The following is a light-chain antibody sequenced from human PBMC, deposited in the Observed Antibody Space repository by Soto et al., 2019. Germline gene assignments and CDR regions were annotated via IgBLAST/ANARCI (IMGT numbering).Light chain of an antibody. Sequence: QSAPTQPASVSGSPGQSITISCTGTSSDVGSYNLVSWYQQHPGKAPKLMIYEGNKRPSGVSNRFSGSKSANTASLTISGLQTEDEADYYCCSYAGTNTFVFGTGTKAPS. CDR2: EGN. CDR3: CSYAGTNTFV. J-gene: IGLJ1*01. CDR1: SSDVGSYNL. V-gene: IGLV2-23*01.